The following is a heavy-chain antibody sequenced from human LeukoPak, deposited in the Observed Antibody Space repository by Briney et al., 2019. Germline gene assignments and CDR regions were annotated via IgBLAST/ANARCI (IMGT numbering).Heavy chain of an antibody. J-gene: IGHJ4*02. V-gene: IGHV4-59*02. CDR2: ISHSGAT. D-gene: IGHD1-26*01. Sequence: PSETLSLTYTVSGGFVSRESWTWIRQFPDKRLEWIGYISHSGATDYKPSLESRVTISRDTPKNQFFLNLNAVTAADTAVYYCARFPPWEPYYFDYWGQGTLVTVSS. CDR3: ARFPPWEPYYFDY. CDR1: GGFVSRES.